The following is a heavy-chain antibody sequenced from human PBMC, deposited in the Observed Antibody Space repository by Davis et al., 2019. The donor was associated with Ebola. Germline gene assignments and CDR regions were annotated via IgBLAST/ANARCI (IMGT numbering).Heavy chain of an antibody. V-gene: IGHV4-39*01. D-gene: IGHD1-26*01. CDR2: VYYSGST. Sequence: GSLRLSCSVSGGSISSSNHFWGWIRQPPGKDLQWIGSVYYSGSTSYNPSLRSRVTLSVDTSKNRFSLRLSSLTAADTAIYYCARTIVGGIIDKWGQGTLVSVSS. CDR1: GGSISSSNHF. J-gene: IGHJ4*02. CDR3: ARTIVGGIIDK.